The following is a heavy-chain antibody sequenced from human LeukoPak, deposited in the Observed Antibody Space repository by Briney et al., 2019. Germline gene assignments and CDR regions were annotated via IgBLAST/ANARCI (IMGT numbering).Heavy chain of an antibody. CDR2: INSDGSST. J-gene: IGHJ4*02. V-gene: IGHV3-74*01. CDR1: GFTFSNYW. Sequence: PGGSLRLSCAVSGFTFSNYWMHWVRQAPGKGLVWVSRINSDGSSTTYADSVKGRFTISRDNGQNTLYLQMNSLRAEDTAVYYCAREGRGYSYAFEYWGQGTLVTVSS. CDR3: AREGRGYSYAFEY. D-gene: IGHD5-18*01.